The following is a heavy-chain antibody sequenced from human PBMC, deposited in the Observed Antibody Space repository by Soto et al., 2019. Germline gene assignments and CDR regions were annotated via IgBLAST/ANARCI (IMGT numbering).Heavy chain of an antibody. CDR2: MNPNSGNT. V-gene: IGHV1-8*01. CDR3: ARVGGSGSYNNNDPHFDY. D-gene: IGHD3-10*01. Sequence: QVQLVRSGAEVKKPGASVKVSCKASGYTFISYDINWVRQATGQGLEWMGWMNPNSGNTGYAQKFQGRVTMTRNTSISTAYMELSSLRSEDTAVYYCARVGGSGSYNNNDPHFDYWGQGTLVTVSS. CDR1: GYTFISYD. J-gene: IGHJ4*02.